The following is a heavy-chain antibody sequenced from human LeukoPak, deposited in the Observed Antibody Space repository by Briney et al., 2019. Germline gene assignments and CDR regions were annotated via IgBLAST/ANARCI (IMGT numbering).Heavy chain of an antibody. CDR2: INHSGST. Sequence: SETLSLTCAVYGGSFSGYYWSWIRQPPGKGLEWIGEINHSGSTNYNPSLKSRVTISVDTSKNQFSLKLSSVTAADTAVYYCARGKGSSWAPYYYYGMDVWGQGTTVTVSS. CDR1: GGSFSGYY. J-gene: IGHJ6*02. V-gene: IGHV4-34*01. D-gene: IGHD6-13*01. CDR3: ARGKGSSWAPYYYYGMDV.